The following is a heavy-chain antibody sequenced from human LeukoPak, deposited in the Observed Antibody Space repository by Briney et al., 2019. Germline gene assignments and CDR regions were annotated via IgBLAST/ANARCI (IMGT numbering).Heavy chain of an antibody. CDR2: ISHGGST. CDR1: GGSFSGYF. J-gene: IGHJ4*02. CDR3: ATQPTWGSHRPFDY. D-gene: IGHD3-16*02. Sequence: SEPLSLTCAVYGGSFSGYFWSWIRQAPGKGLEWIGEISHGGSTNYNPSLKSRVTISVDTSKNQISLRLSSVTAADTAVYYCATQPTWGSHRPFDYWGQGTLVTVSS. V-gene: IGHV4-34*01.